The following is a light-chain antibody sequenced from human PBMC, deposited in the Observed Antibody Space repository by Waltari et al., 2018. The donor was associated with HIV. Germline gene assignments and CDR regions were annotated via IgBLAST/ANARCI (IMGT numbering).Light chain of an antibody. V-gene: IGLV1-51*01. CDR3: GTWDTGLSVVV. Sequence: QSVLTQPPSVSAAPGQKVTISCSGSSSNLGNNSVSWYQQLSGTAPKLLIYDNNKRPSGIPDRLSGSKSGTSATLGITGLQTGDEADYYCGTWDTGLSVVVFGGGTKLTVL. CDR2: DNN. J-gene: IGLJ2*01. CDR1: SSNLGNNS.